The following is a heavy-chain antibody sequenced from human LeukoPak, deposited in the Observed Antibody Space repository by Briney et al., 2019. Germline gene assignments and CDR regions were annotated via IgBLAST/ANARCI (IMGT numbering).Heavy chain of an antibody. J-gene: IGHJ4*02. CDR3: ARLRDLYNVFDH. D-gene: IGHD3-16*01. Sequence: SETLSLTCTVSGGSISSYYWSWIRQPPGKGLEWIGYIYYTGSANYNPSLQSRVAISLDASKNQFSLKLTSVTAADTAVYYCARLRDLYNVFDHWGQGTLVTISS. CDR1: GGSISSYY. CDR2: IYYTGSA. V-gene: IGHV4-59*08.